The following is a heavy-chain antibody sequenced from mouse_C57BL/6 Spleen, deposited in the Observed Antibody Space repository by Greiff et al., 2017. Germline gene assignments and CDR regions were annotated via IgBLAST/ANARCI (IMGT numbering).Heavy chain of an antibody. CDR3: ARGDGCGGGYAMDY. J-gene: IGHJ4*01. CDR2: IYPGDGDT. Sequence: VKLQESGPDLVKPGASVKISCKASGYAFSSSWMNWVKQRPGKGLEWIGRIYPGDGDTNYNGKFKGKATLTADKTSSTAYMQLSSLTSEDSAVYFGARGDGCGGGYAMDYWGQGASVTVSS. V-gene: IGHV1-82*01. CDR1: GYAFSSSW. D-gene: IGHD2-3*01.